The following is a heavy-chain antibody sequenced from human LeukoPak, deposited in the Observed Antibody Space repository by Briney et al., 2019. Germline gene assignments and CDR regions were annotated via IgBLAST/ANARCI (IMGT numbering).Heavy chain of an antibody. V-gene: IGHV4-39*01. CDR2: IYYSGST. CDR3: ARRLPGEYFDY. J-gene: IGHJ4*02. CDR1: GXXIXXSXXX. D-gene: IGHD3-10*01. Sequence: SXXXSXTXTXXGXXIXXSXXXWXXIRQPPGKGLEWIGSIYYSGSTYYNPSLKSRVTISVDTSKNQFSLKLSSVTAADTAVYYCARRLPGEYFDYWGQGTLVTVSS.